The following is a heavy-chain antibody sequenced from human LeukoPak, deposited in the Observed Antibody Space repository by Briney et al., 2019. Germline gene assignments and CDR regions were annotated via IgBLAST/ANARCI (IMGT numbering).Heavy chain of an antibody. Sequence: PSETLSLTCAVYGGSFSGYYWSWIRQPPGKGLEWIGEINHSGSTNYNPSLKSRVTISVDTSKNQFSLKLSSVTAADTAVYYCARALKTRMITFGGVIVIGWFDPWGQGTLVTVSS. V-gene: IGHV4-34*01. CDR2: INHSGST. CDR1: GGSFSGYY. D-gene: IGHD3-16*02. J-gene: IGHJ5*02. CDR3: ARALKTRMITFGGVIVIGWFDP.